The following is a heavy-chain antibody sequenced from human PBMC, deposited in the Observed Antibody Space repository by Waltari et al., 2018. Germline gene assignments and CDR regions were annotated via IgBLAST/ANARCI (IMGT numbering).Heavy chain of an antibody. CDR2: INPNSGGT. V-gene: IGHV1-2*06. Sequence: QVQLVQSGAEVKKPGASVKVSCKASGYTFTGYYMHWVRHAPGQGLEWMGRINPNSGGTNHAQKFQGRVTMTRDTSISTAYMELSRLRSDDTAVYYCARVKLGFGNYDSSGYAYWGQGTLVTVSS. J-gene: IGHJ4*02. CDR3: ARVKLGFGNYDSSGYAY. D-gene: IGHD3-22*01. CDR1: GYTFTGYY.